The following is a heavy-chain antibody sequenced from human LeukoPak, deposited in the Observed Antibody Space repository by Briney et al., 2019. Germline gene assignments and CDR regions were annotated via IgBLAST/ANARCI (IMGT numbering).Heavy chain of an antibody. Sequence: ASVKVSCKASGYTFISYYMHWVRQAPGQGLEWMGIINPSGGSTSYAQKFQGRVTMTRDTSTSTVYMELSSLRSEDTAVYYCARVVSGWAFDIWGQGTMVTVSS. V-gene: IGHV1-46*01. CDR3: ARVVSGWAFDI. D-gene: IGHD3-10*01. J-gene: IGHJ3*02. CDR1: GYTFISYY. CDR2: INPSGGST.